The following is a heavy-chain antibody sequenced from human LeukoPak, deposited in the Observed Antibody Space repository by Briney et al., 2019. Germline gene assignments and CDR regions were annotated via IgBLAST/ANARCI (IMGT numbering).Heavy chain of an antibody. CDR2: IYYSGST. CDR3: ARHVGNSGSGSYLTYFDY. D-gene: IGHD3-10*01. J-gene: IGHJ4*02. V-gene: IGHV4-59*08. Sequence: PSETLSLTCTVSGGSISSYYWSWIRQPPGKGLEWIGHIYYSGSTHYNPSLKSRVTISVDTSKNHVSLKLSSLTAADTAVYYCARHVGNSGSGSYLTYFDYWGQGTLVTVSS. CDR1: GGSISSYY.